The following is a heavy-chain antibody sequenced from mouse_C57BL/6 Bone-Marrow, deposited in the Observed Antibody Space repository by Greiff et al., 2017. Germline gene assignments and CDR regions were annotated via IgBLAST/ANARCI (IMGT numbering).Heavy chain of an antibody. CDR2: IDPENGDT. V-gene: IGHV14-4*01. Sequence: EVKLQESGAELVRPGASVKLSCTASGFNIKDDYMHWVKQRPEQGLEWIGWIDPENGDTEYASKFQGKATITADTSSNTAYLQLSSLTSEDTAVYYCTTGDDDDYFDYWGQGTTLTVSS. CDR3: TTGDDDDYFDY. J-gene: IGHJ2*01. CDR1: GFNIKDDY. D-gene: IGHD2-4*01.